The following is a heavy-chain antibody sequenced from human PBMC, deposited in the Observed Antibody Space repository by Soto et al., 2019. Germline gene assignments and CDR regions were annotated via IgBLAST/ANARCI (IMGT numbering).Heavy chain of an antibody. J-gene: IGHJ4*02. V-gene: IGHV1-2*02. CDR2: INPNSGGT. CDR3: ATWGGALNY. D-gene: IGHD2-21*01. Sequence: ASVKVSCKTSGYTLTYYMHWVRQAPGQGLEWMGWINPNSGGTNYAQNFQGRVTMTRDTSISTVYMELNRLKSDDTAVYYCATWGGALNYWGQGTLVTVSS. CDR1: GYTLTYY.